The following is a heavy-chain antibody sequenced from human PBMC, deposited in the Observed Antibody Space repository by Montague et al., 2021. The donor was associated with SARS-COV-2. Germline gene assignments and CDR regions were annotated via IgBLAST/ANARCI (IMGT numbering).Heavy chain of an antibody. CDR2: TYYRSKWHN. CDR1: GDSVSSNRAA. J-gene: IGHJ4*02. Sequence: CAIPGDSVSSNRAAWNWIRQSPSRGLEWLGRTYYRSKWHNDYAVSVKSRITINPDTSKNQFSLQLKSVTPEDTAVYYCARGWVATIPHMDNWGQGSLVIVSS. CDR3: ARGWVATIPHMDN. V-gene: IGHV6-1*01. D-gene: IGHD5-12*01.